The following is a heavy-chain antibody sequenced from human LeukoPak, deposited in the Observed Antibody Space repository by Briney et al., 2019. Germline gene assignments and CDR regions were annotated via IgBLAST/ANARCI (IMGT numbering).Heavy chain of an antibody. D-gene: IGHD6-13*01. CDR2: ISGGGGST. V-gene: IGHV3-23*01. J-gene: IGHJ4*02. CDR3: ARDQGDDIAAAGTTGDY. CDR1: GFTFTSYS. Sequence: GGSLRLSCAASGFTFTSYSMNWVRQAPGKGLEWVSTISGGGGSTYYADSVKGRFTISRDNSKNTLYLQVNSLRAEDTAVYYCARDQGDDIAAAGTTGDYWGQGTLVTVSS.